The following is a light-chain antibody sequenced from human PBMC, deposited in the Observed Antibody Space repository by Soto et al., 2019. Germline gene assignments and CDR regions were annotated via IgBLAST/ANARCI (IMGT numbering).Light chain of an antibody. CDR3: ASYTSSGTLV. J-gene: IGLJ1*01. Sequence: QSVLTQPASVSGSPGQSITISCTGTSNDVGGHDYVSWYQQHPGKAPKLVIYDVLSRPSGVSDRFSGSKSGHTASLTISGLRPEDEADYYCASYTSSGTLVFGTGTKLTVL. V-gene: IGLV2-14*03. CDR2: DVL. CDR1: SNDVGGHDY.